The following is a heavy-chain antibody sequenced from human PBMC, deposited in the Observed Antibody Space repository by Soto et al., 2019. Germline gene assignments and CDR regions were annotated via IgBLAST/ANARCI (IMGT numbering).Heavy chain of an antibody. CDR3: AREIAALCLHF. CDR2: IVPSFGMA. V-gene: IGHV1-69*12. CDR1: GGNFKNYG. D-gene: IGHD2-21*01. Sequence: QVQLVQSGAEVRKPGSSVRVSCKTSGGNFKNYGLSWVRQAPGRGLEWMGGIVPSFGMANYGQIFQGRVTITADESTDTVYMELSGLKYEDTAVYYCAREIAALCLHFWGQGTLLTVSS. J-gene: IGHJ4*02.